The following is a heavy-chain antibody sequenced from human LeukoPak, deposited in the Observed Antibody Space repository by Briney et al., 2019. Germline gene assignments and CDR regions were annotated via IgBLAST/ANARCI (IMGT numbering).Heavy chain of an antibody. Sequence: PGGSLRLSCAASGFTFSSYAMSWVRQAPGKGLEWVSAISGSGGSTYYADSVKGRFTISRDNSKNTLYLQMNSLRAEDTAVYYCASLGTSLAVTKRGYWGQGTLVTVSS. V-gene: IGHV3-23*01. CDR3: ASLGTSLAVTKRGY. CDR2: ISGSGGST. D-gene: IGHD4-17*01. CDR1: GFTFSSYA. J-gene: IGHJ4*02.